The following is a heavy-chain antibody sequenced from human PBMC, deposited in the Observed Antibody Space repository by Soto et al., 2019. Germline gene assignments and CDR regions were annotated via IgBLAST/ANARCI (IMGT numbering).Heavy chain of an antibody. CDR2: INPGGIT. J-gene: IGHJ4*02. Sequence: SAAVSLTCAVYGGPLSGYYWAWIRQPPGKGLEWIGEINPGGITNYNASVKSRLTISLDTSPNQVSLELTSVTAADTAVYYCARVVIRIAIQAIDFWGQGSLVTVSS. V-gene: IGHV4-34*01. CDR1: GGPLSGYY. D-gene: IGHD2-15*01. CDR3: ARVVIRIAIQAIDF.